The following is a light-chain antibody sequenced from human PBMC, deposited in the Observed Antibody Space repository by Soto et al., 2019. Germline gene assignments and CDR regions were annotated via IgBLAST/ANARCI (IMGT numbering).Light chain of an antibody. V-gene: IGKV3-15*01. CDR3: QQYNNWPPLP. CDR2: GAS. CDR1: QSVSSN. J-gene: IGKJ4*02. Sequence: EIVMTQSPATLSVSPGERATLSCRASQSVSSNLAWYQQKPGQAPRLLIYGASTRATGLPARFSGSGSGTEFTLTISSLQSEDFSVYYYQQYNNWPPLPCGGGTKVEIK.